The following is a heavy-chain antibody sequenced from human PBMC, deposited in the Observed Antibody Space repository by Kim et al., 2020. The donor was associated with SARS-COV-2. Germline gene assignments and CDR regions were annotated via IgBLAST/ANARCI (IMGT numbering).Heavy chain of an antibody. V-gene: IGHV3-74*01. Sequence: GGSLRLSCAASGFTFSSHWMHWVRQAPGKGLVWVSRINSDGTTTSYADSVQGRFTISRDNAKNTLYLQMNSLRAEDTAVYYCARRQFSSGWYYFDYWGQGTLVTVSS. CDR3: ARRQFSSGWYYFDY. J-gene: IGHJ4*02. CDR1: GFTFSSHW. CDR2: INSDGTTT. D-gene: IGHD6-19*01.